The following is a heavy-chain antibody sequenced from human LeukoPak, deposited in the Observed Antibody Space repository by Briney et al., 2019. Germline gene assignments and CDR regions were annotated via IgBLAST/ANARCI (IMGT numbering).Heavy chain of an antibody. CDR2: INHSGST. CDR3: ARAPLYPNWFDP. J-gene: IGHJ5*02. CDR1: GGSFSGYY. Sequence: KPSETLSLTCAVYGGSFSGYYWSWIRQPPGKGLEWIGEINHSGSTNYNPSLKSRVTISVDTSKNQFSLKLSSVTAADTAVYYCARAPLYPNWFDPWGQGTLVTVSS. V-gene: IGHV4-34*01.